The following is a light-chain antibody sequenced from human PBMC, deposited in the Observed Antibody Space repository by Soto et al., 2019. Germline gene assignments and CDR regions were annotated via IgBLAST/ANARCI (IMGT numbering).Light chain of an antibody. CDR3: QQYASCAPWT. J-gene: IGKJ1*01. CDR1: RNGGSSF. Sequence: SSGTLSFYSIERPTXSCRXSRNGGSSFLAGFQHKPSQPPTLLIDDTYVRSTRIRPIFSSCWSGTDFNLIISSMPAKDIAVCYCQQYASCAPWTFGQGTKVDI. V-gene: IGKV3-20*01. CDR2: DTY.